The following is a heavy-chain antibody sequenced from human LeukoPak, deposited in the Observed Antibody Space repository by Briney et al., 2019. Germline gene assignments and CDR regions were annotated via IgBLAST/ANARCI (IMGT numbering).Heavy chain of an antibody. D-gene: IGHD5-24*01. V-gene: IGHV3-73*01. Sequence: GGSLRPSCAASGFTFSGSAMHWVRQASGKGLEWVGRIRSKTNSYATAYAASVKGRFTISRDDSKNTAYLQMNSLKTEDTAVYYCTSPMATRDYWGQGTLVTVSS. CDR2: IRSKTNSYAT. J-gene: IGHJ4*02. CDR1: GFTFSGSA. CDR3: TSPMATRDY.